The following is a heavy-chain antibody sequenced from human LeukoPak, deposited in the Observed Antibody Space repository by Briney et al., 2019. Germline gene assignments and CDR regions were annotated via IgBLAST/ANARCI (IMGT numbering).Heavy chain of an antibody. V-gene: IGHV4-38-2*02. CDR2: IYHRGST. D-gene: IGHD6-19*01. J-gene: IGHJ4*02. CDR1: GYSISSGYY. CDR3: TRSGSSAWYLDFDY. Sequence: SETLSLTCTVSGYSISSGYYWGWIRQPPGKGLEWIGTIYHRGSTSYNPSLKSRVNILLDTAKNQFSLKLNSVTAADTSVYYCTRSGSSAWYLDFDYWGQGTLVTVSS.